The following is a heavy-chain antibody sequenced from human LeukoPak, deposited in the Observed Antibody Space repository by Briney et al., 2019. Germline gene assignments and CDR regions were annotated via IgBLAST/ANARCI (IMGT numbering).Heavy chain of an antibody. Sequence: PSETLSLTCDVSGGPISSSNWWSWVRQPPGTGLEWIGEIHHTGITNYNPSLKSRVNISVDKSKNQFSLRLNSVTAADTAVYYCARETALTTSWGGVNWFDPWGQGTLVTVSS. J-gene: IGHJ5*02. CDR2: IHHTGIT. CDR3: ARETALTTSWGGVNWFDP. CDR1: GGPISSSNW. V-gene: IGHV4-4*02. D-gene: IGHD3-16*01.